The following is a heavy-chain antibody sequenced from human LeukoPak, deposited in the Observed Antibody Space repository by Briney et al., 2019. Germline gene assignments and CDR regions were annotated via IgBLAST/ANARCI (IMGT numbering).Heavy chain of an antibody. V-gene: IGHV3-74*03. CDR1: GFTFSNYW. CDR3: ARDKKGGESSEIDY. J-gene: IGHJ4*02. D-gene: IGHD3-10*01. CDR2: INRDGSTT. Sequence: GGSLRLSCAASGFTFSNYWVHWVRQAPGKGLVWVSRINRDGSTTKYADSVKGRFTVSRDNAKNTLNLQMNSLRAEDTAVYYCARDKKGGESSEIDYWGQGTLVTVSS.